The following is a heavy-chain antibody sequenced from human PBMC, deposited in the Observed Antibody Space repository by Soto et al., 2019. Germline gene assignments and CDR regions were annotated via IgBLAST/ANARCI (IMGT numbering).Heavy chain of an antibody. Sequence: QVQLVESGGGVVQPGRSLRLSCAASGFTFSSYGMHWVRQAPGKGLEWVAVIWYDGSNKYYADSVKGRFTISRDNSKNTLYLQMNSLRAEDTAVYYCARGLGTRRVEYFDLWGRGTLVTVSS. J-gene: IGHJ2*01. CDR1: GFTFSSYG. CDR2: IWYDGSNK. CDR3: ARGLGTRRVEYFDL. V-gene: IGHV3-33*01. D-gene: IGHD4-17*01.